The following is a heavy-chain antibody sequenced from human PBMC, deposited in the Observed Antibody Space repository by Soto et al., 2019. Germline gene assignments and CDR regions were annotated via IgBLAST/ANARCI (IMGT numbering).Heavy chain of an antibody. CDR2: VYHTGDT. CDR1: GGAVASSHW. V-gene: IGHV4-4*02. J-gene: IGHJ5*02. D-gene: IGHD2-21*02. Sequence: SETLSLTCGVSGGAVASSHWWSWVRQSPGGGLEWIGNVYHTGDTNFNPSLQSRVTISVDKSNNQFSLRLNSLTAADTAVYFCAREIVTAGGNNYFDPWGPGTLVTVSS. CDR3: AREIVTAGGNNYFDP.